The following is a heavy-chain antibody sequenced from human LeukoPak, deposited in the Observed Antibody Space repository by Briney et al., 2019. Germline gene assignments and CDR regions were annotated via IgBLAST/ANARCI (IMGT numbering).Heavy chain of an antibody. CDR2: IKSKTDGGTT. CDR3: TTLTTVTTMERNFDY. CDR1: GFIFSNAW. V-gene: IGHV3-15*01. Sequence: PGGSLRLSCAASGFIFSNAWMSWVRQAPGKGLEWVGRIKSKTDGGTTDYAAPVKGRFTISRDDSKNTLYLQMNSLKTEDTAVYYCTTLTTVTTMERNFDYWGQGTLVTVSS. J-gene: IGHJ4*02. D-gene: IGHD4-17*01.